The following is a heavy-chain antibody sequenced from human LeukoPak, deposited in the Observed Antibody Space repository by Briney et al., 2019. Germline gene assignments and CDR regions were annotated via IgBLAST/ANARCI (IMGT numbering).Heavy chain of an antibody. D-gene: IGHD5-18*01. CDR1: GFTFRNYA. CDR3: ASSCGPNWFDP. V-gene: IGHV3-74*01. CDR2: IKNDGSTT. Sequence: GGSLRLSCAASGFTFRNYAMHWVRQAPGKGLVWVSRIKNDGSTTNYADSVRGRFTISRDSAKNTLYLQMNSLRVEDTAVYYCASSCGPNWFDPWGQGTLVTVSS. J-gene: IGHJ5*02.